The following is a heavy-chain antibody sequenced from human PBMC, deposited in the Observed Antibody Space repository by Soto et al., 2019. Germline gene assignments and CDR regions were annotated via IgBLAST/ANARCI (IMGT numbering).Heavy chain of an antibody. Sequence: KPSETLSLTCAVYGGSFSCYYWSWIRQPPGKGLEWIGEINRSGSTNYNPSLKSRVTISVDTSKNQFSLKLSSVTAADTAVYYCARTPSYGTPYCDYWGQGTLVTVS. CDR1: GGSFSCYY. CDR2: INRSGST. V-gene: IGHV4-34*01. CDR3: ARTPSYGTPYCDY. D-gene: IGHD4-17*01. J-gene: IGHJ4*02.